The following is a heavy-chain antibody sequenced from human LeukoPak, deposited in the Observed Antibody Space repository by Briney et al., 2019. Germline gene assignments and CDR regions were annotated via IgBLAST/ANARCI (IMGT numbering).Heavy chain of an antibody. Sequence: SETLSLTCTVSGGSISSSSYYWGWIRQPPGKGLEWIGSIYYSGSTYYNPSLKSRVTISVDTSKNQFSLKLSSVTAADTAVYYCARPHEITMVRGGDSYAFDIWGQGTMVTVSS. CDR3: ARPHEITMVRGGDSYAFDI. J-gene: IGHJ3*02. CDR1: GGSISSSSYY. V-gene: IGHV4-39*01. CDR2: IYYSGST. D-gene: IGHD3-10*01.